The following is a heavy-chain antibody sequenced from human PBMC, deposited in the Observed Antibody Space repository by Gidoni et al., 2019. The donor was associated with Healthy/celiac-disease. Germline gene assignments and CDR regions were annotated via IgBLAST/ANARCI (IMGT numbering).Heavy chain of an antibody. Sequence: VSYISSSGSTIYYADSVKGRFTISRDNAKNSLYLQMNSLRAEDTAVYYCARLYSSSWLWGQGTLVTVSS. V-gene: IGHV3-11*01. D-gene: IGHD6-13*01. CDR3: ARLYSSSWL. CDR2: ISSSGSTI. J-gene: IGHJ4*02.